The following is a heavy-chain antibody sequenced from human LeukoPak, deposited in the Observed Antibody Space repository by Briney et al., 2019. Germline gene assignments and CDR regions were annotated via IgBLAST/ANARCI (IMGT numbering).Heavy chain of an antibody. Sequence: SETLSLTCTVSGGSISSSSYYWGWIRQPPGKGLEWIGSIYYSGSTYYNPSLKSRVTISVDTSKNQFSLKLSSVTAADTAVYYCARHLDRIVVVPAAKLGLGYWGQGTLVTVSS. CDR1: GGSISSSSYY. CDR3: ARHLDRIVVVPAAKLGLGY. J-gene: IGHJ4*02. CDR2: IYYSGST. D-gene: IGHD2-2*01. V-gene: IGHV4-39*01.